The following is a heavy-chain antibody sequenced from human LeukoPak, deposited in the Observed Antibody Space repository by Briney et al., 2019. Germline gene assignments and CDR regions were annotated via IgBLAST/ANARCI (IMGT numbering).Heavy chain of an antibody. D-gene: IGHD1-26*01. Sequence: GRSLRLSCAASGFSFSSYAMHWVRQAPGKGLEWVAVISYDGSKKYYADSVKGRITISRDNSKNTLYLQMNSLRAEDTGVYYCARDSATFSNVNYYYMAVWGKGTTVTVSS. J-gene: IGHJ6*03. CDR1: GFSFSSYA. CDR3: ARDSATFSNVNYYYMAV. V-gene: IGHV3-30-3*01. CDR2: ISYDGSKK.